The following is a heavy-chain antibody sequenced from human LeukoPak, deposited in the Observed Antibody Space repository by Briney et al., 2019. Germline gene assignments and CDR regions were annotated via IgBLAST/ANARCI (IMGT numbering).Heavy chain of an antibody. V-gene: IGHV1-69*08. D-gene: IGHD1-26*01. J-gene: IGHJ5*02. CDR2: ITPVINTA. CDR1: GGTFLSHT. Sequence: GASVKVSCKTSGGTFLSHTFSWVRQAPGQGLEWMGKITPVINTANYAQTFQGRVSTYADKSTTTVHMDLSDLRPDDTAVYYCARVNLRGSNYNWFDPWGQGTRVTVSS. CDR3: ARVNLRGSNYNWFDP.